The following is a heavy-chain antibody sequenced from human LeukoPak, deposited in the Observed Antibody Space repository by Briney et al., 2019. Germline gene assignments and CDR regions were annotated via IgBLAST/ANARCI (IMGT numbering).Heavy chain of an antibody. V-gene: IGHV3-30*18. J-gene: IGHJ4*02. Sequence: GGSLRLSCEAPGFTFISNGMHWVRQAPGKGLEWVAVISYDGSNKYYADSVKGRFTISRDNSKNTLYLQMNSLRAEDTAVYYCAKDAYTPSEYWGQGTLVTVSS. CDR3: AKDAYTPSEY. CDR2: ISYDGSNK. CDR1: GFTFISNG. D-gene: IGHD2-15*01.